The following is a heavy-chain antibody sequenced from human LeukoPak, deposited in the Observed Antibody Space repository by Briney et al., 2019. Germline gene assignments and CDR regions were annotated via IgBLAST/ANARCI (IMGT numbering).Heavy chain of an antibody. Sequence: SETLSLTCTVSGYSISSGPYYWSWIRQPAGKGLEWIGRIYSSGRTNYNPSLKSRVTISLDTSKNQISLKLRSVSAADTSVYYCARLGPSRYDYYYMDVWGKGTTVTISS. V-gene: IGHV4-61*02. CDR3: ARLGPSRYDYYYMDV. CDR2: IYSSGRT. D-gene: IGHD3-16*01. J-gene: IGHJ6*03. CDR1: GYSISSGPYY.